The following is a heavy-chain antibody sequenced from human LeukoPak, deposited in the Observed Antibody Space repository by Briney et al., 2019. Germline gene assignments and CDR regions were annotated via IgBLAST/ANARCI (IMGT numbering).Heavy chain of an antibody. J-gene: IGHJ4*02. V-gene: IGHV1-2*02. CDR3: ARGDRQLVRNFDY. Sequence: ASVKVSCKASGYTFTGYYMHWVRQAPGQGLEWMGWIDPDSGGTKYEQNFQGRVTMTRDTSISTTYMELRRLRSDDTAVYYCARGDRQLVRNFDYWGQGTLVTVSS. CDR2: IDPDSGGT. CDR1: GYTFTGYY. D-gene: IGHD6-13*01.